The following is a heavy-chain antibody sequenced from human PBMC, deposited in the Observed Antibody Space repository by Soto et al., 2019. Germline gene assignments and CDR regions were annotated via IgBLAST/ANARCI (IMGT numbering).Heavy chain of an antibody. CDR2: FIPVFQTA. CDR1: GGLFSSYP. V-gene: IGHV1-69*01. CDR3: ARGGSGYTWFNEF. D-gene: IGHD3-22*01. J-gene: IGHJ4*02. Sequence: QEQLVQSGAVVKKPGSSVKVSCKASGGLFSSYPISWVRQVPGQALEWMGGFIPVFQTAYYTQRFQGRVTITADESTNTAYRERSSLRSEDTAIYYCARGGSGYTWFNEFWGQGTLVTVSS.